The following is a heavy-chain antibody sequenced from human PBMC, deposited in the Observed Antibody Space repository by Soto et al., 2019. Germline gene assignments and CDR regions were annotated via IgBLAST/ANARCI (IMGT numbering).Heavy chain of an antibody. D-gene: IGHD2-15*01. CDR1: GFTFRSFA. CDR3: AKERAETTCYDY. V-gene: IGHV3-23*01. J-gene: IGHJ4*02. CDR2: ITGSGSST. Sequence: PGGSLRLSCAASGFTFRSFAMTWVRQAPGKGLEWVSAITGSGSSTHYADSVKGRFTISRDNSKNTLYLQMNSLRAEDTAVYYCAKERAETTCYDYWGPGNLVTVSS.